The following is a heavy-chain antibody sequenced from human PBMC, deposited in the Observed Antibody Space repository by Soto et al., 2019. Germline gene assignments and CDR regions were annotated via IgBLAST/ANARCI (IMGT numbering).Heavy chain of an antibody. D-gene: IGHD3-10*01. CDR1: GGSISRSSYY. CDR2: IYYSGST. Sequence: QLQLQESGPGLVKPSETLSLTCTVSGGSISRSSYYWGWIRQHPGKGLEWIGSIYYSGSTHYNPSIKSRVTISVDTSKNQFSLKLSSVTAADTAVYYCATLWFGAADYWGQGTLVTVSS. J-gene: IGHJ4*02. CDR3: ATLWFGAADY. V-gene: IGHV4-39*01.